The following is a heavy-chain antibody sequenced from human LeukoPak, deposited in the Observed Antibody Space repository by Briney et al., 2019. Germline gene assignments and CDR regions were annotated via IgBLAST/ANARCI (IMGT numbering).Heavy chain of an antibody. CDR2: IYTSGST. Sequence: SETLSLTCTVSGGSISSYYWSWIRQPAGKGLEWIGRIYTSGSTNYNPSLKSRVTMSVDTSKNQFSLKLSSVTAAETAVYYCARDNSLGYSSSSNFDYWGQGTLVTVSS. D-gene: IGHD6-6*01. CDR1: GGSISSYY. CDR3: ARDNSLGYSSSSNFDY. J-gene: IGHJ4*02. V-gene: IGHV4-4*07.